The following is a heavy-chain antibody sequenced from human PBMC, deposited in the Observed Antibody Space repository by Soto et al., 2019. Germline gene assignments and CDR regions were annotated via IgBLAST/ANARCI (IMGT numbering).Heavy chain of an antibody. CDR3: ARQQLVPAARGYYYYGMDV. J-gene: IGHJ6*02. V-gene: IGHV5-51*01. D-gene: IGHD2-2*01. Sequence: GESLKISCKGSGYSFTSYWIGWVRQMPGKGLEWMGIIYPGDSDTRYSPSFQGQVTISADKSISTAYLQWSSLKASDTAMYYCARQQLVPAARGYYYYGMDVWGQGTTVTVSS. CDR1: GYSFTSYW. CDR2: IYPGDSDT.